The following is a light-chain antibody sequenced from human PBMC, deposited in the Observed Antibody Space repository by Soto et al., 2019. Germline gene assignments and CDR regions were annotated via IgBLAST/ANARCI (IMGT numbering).Light chain of an antibody. CDR2: HNN. CDR1: SSNVGSNT. Sequence: QSAVTQPPSASGTPGQRVTISCSGSSSNVGSNTVDWYQLLPGTAPKLLIYHNNQRPSGVPDRLSGSKSGTSASLAISGLQSEDEADYYCAVWDDTLKAVVFGGGTKVTVL. V-gene: IGLV1-44*01. CDR3: AVWDDTLKAVV. J-gene: IGLJ2*01.